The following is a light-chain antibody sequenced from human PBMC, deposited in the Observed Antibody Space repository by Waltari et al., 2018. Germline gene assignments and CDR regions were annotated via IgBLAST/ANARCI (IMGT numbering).Light chain of an antibody. CDR3: QAWDSNTGEV. CDR2: QDN. Sequence: SYVLTQPPSVSVSPGQTASITCSGDKLGDKYAFWYQQKSGQFPVLVIFQDNKRPSGIPERFSGSNSGNTATLTISGTQAMDEADYYCQAWDSNTGEVFGGGTKLTVL. J-gene: IGLJ2*01. V-gene: IGLV3-1*01. CDR1: KLGDKY.